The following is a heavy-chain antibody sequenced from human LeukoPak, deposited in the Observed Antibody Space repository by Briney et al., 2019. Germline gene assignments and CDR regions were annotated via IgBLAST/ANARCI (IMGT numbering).Heavy chain of an antibody. CDR3: ARDLGGKPFDY. CDR1: GFTFSSYG. Sequence: GGSLRLSCAASGFTFSSYGMHWVRQAPGKGLEWVAVIWSDGSTKDYADPVKGRFTISRDTSKNTLYLQMNSLRAEDTAVYYCARDLGGKPFDYWGQGTLVTVSS. V-gene: IGHV3-33*01. J-gene: IGHJ4*02. CDR2: IWSDGSTK. D-gene: IGHD3-16*01.